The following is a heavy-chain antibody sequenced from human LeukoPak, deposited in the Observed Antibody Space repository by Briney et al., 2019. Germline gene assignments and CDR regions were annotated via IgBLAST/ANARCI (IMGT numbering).Heavy chain of an antibody. Sequence: PGGSLRLSCTVSGFTVSINSMSWVRQAPGKGLEWVSFIYSGGNTHYSDSVRGRFSISRDNSKNTLYLQMNSLRAEDTALYYCAREFLGFHPWGQGTLVTVSS. CDR2: IYSGGNT. V-gene: IGHV3-53*01. D-gene: IGHD2/OR15-2a*01. CDR3: AREFLGFHP. J-gene: IGHJ5*02. CDR1: GFTVSINS.